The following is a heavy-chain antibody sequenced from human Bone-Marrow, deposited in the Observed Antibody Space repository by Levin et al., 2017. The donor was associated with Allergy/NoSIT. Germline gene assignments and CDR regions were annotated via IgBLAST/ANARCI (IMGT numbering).Heavy chain of an antibody. CDR3: AKGNYGGGFDI. Sequence: GGSLRLSCAASGFTFSSYGMHWVRQAPGKGLEWVAVISYDGSNKYYADSVKGRFTISRDNSKNTLYLQMNSLRAEDTAVYYCAKGNYGGGFDIWGQGTMVTVSS. D-gene: IGHD4-23*01. CDR2: ISYDGSNK. V-gene: IGHV3-30*18. J-gene: IGHJ3*02. CDR1: GFTFSSYG.